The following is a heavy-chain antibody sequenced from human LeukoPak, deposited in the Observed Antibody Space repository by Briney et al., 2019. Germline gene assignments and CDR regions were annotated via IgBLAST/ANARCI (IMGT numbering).Heavy chain of an antibody. Sequence: SETLSLTCAVSGYSISSGYYWGWIRQPAGKGLEWIGRIYTSGSTNYNPSLKSRVTISVDTSKNQFSLKLSSVTAADTAVYYCAREGFTRLPQEVTPEGGSFDYWGQGTLVTVSS. J-gene: IGHJ4*02. CDR3: AREGFTRLPQEVTPEGGSFDY. CDR1: GYSISSGYY. CDR2: IYTSGST. D-gene: IGHD4-23*01. V-gene: IGHV4-61*02.